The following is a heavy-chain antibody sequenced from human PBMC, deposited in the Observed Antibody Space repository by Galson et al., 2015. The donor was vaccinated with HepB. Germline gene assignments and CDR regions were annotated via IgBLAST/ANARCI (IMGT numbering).Heavy chain of an antibody. CDR2: ITPIFGTA. D-gene: IGHD3-3*01. J-gene: IGHJ6*03. Sequence: SVKVSCKASGVTFSTYSISWVRQAPGQGLEWMGGITPIFGTANYAQKLQRSATFTADESTKTAFIELSSLTSETTAVYYCARDPEYDFWSGYYNGDYYMDVWGKGTTVIVAS. V-gene: IGHV1-69*13. CDR1: GVTFSTYS. CDR3: ARDPEYDFWSGYYNGDYYMDV.